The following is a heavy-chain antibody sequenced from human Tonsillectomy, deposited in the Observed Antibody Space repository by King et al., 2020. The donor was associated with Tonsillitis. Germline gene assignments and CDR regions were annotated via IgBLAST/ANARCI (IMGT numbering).Heavy chain of an antibody. CDR1: GYTFTTYA. CDR3: ARAGYCSTTSCSDAFDI. Sequence: QLVQSGAEVKKPGASVKVSCKASGYTFTTYAMHWVRQAPGQRLEWMGWINAGNGNTKYSQKFQGRVTITRDTSASTAYMELGSLRSEDTAVYYCARAGYCSTTSCSDAFDIWGQGTMVTVSS. CDR2: INAGNGNT. J-gene: IGHJ3*02. V-gene: IGHV1-3*01. D-gene: IGHD2-2*01.